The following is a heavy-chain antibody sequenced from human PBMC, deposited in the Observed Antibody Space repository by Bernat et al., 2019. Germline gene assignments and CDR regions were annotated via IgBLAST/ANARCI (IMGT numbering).Heavy chain of an antibody. J-gene: IGHJ4*02. CDR2: IRQDGNEK. Sequence: EVQVVESGGGLVNPGGSLRLSCAASGFTFSNAWMSWVRQAPGKGLEWVANIRQDGNEKYYVDSVKGRFTISRDNGKNSLYLQMSSLRAEDTAVYYCARDFKDFDYWGQGTLVTVSS. CDR3: ARDFKDFDY. CDR1: GFTFSNAW. V-gene: IGHV3-7*04.